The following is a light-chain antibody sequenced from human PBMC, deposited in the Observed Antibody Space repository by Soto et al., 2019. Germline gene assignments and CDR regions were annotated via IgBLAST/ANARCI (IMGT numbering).Light chain of an antibody. CDR3: QQYGSLPLT. V-gene: IGKV3-20*01. J-gene: IGKJ4*01. CDR1: QSVTSNY. Sequence: EIVLTQSPCTLFLAPGDRATLSCSASQSVTSNYLAWYQQTPGQAPRLLIYGPSSRATGIPDRFSGSGSGTDFTLTISRLEPEDFALYYCQQYGSLPLTFGGGTKVDI. CDR2: GPS.